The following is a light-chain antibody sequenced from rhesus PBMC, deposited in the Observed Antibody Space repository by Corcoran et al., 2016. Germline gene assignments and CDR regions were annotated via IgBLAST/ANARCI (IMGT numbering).Light chain of an antibody. CDR2: KAS. CDR3: QHGYGTPFT. Sequence: DIQMTQSPSSLSASVGDRVTITCRATENVKNYLNWYPQKPGKAPKLLIYKASTLQSGVPSRFSGSGSGTDYTFTISSLQPEDVATYYCQHGYGTPFTFGPGTKLDIK. J-gene: IGKJ3*01. V-gene: IGKV1-74*01. CDR1: ENVKNY.